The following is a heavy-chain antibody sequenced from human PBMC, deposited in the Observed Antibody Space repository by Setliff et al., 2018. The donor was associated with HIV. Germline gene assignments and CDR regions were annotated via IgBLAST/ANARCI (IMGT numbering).Heavy chain of an antibody. CDR3: ARRRRVRSRAWYWFDI. J-gene: IGHJ5*02. CDR1: GYSINSGFS. V-gene: IGHV4-38-2*01. D-gene: IGHD6-19*01. Sequence: SETLSLTCAASGYSINSGFSRAWIRQPPGQGPQWIGSIYQRGRIYYNPSLQSRVTISVDSSKNQFSLNLFSVTAADTAVYYCARRRRVRSRAWYWFDIWGQGTLVTVSS. CDR2: IYQRGRI.